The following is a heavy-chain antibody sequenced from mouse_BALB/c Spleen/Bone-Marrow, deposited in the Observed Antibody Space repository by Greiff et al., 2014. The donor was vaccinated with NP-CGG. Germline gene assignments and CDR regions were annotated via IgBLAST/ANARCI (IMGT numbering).Heavy chain of an antibody. CDR1: GFTFSSYG. V-gene: IGHV5-6-3*01. J-gene: IGHJ3*01. CDR3: ARGYDYSSWFAY. D-gene: IGHD2-4*01. Sequence: EVMLVESGGGLVQPGGSLKLSCAASGFTFSSYGMFWVRQTPDKRLEMIATINVNGDTTYHPDSVKGRFTISRDNVKNTLYLQMSSLKSEDTAMYYCARGYDYSSWFAYWGQGTLVTVSA. CDR2: INVNGDTT.